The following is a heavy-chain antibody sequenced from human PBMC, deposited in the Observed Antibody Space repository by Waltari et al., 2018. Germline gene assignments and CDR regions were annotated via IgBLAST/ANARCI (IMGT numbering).Heavy chain of an antibody. CDR3: ARDTPAPRITGATSVDY. D-gene: IGHD1-20*01. CDR2: IYHSGIT. J-gene: IGHJ4*02. CDR1: GSSISSGYS. V-gene: IGHV4-38-2*02. Sequence: QVQLQESGPGLVKPSETLSLTCSVSGSSISSGYSWGWIRQPPGKGLEWIGSIYHSGITFYNPSLKSRVTISVDTSKNQFSLKLSSVTAADTAVYYCARDTPAPRITGATSVDYWGQGTLVTVSS.